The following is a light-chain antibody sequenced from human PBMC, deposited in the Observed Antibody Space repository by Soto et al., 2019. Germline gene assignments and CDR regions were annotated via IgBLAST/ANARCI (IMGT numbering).Light chain of an antibody. V-gene: IGLV3-21*04. CDR1: NIGSKS. Sequence: SYELTQPPSVSVAPGKTARITCGGNNIGSKSVHWYQQKPGQAPVLVIYYDSDRPSGIPERFSGSNSGITATLTISRVEAGDEADYYCQVWDSSSDHSVVFGGGTKLTVL. CDR3: QVWDSSSDHSVV. CDR2: YDS. J-gene: IGLJ2*01.